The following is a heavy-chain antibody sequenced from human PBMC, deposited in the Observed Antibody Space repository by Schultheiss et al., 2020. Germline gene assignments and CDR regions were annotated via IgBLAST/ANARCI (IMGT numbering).Heavy chain of an antibody. D-gene: IGHD3-9*01. V-gene: IGHV1-8*01. CDR1: GYTFTSYD. Sequence: ASVKVSCKASGYTFTSYDINWVRQATGQGLEWMGWMNPNSGNTGYAQKFQGRVTMTRNTSISTAYMELSSLRSEDTAVYYCARVGRYFDWLLYESQLYYYYYYMDVWGKGTTVTVSS. J-gene: IGHJ6*03. CDR2: MNPNSGNT. CDR3: ARVGRYFDWLLYESQLYYYYYYMDV.